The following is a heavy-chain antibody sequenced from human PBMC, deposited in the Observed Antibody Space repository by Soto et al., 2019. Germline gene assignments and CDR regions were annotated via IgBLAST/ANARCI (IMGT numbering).Heavy chain of an antibody. CDR2: IWYDGSNK. D-gene: IGHD6-19*01. J-gene: IGHJ4*02. CDR3: ARLAGNIDY. V-gene: IGHV3-33*01. CDR1: GFTFSGYG. Sequence: GGSLRLSCAASGFTFSGYGMHWVRQAPGKGLEWVALIWYDGSNKYYADSVKGRFTISRDNSKNTLYLQMNSLRAEDTAVYYCARLAGNIDYWGQGTLVTVSS.